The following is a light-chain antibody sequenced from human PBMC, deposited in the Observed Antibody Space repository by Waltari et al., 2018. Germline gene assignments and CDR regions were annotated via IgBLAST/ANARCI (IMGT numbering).Light chain of an antibody. Sequence: SFELTQPPSVSVSPGQTASITCSGETLPNQYTYWYQQKAGQAPVLVIFKDTERPSGFPGRFSGSSSGTVVTLTITGVRTEDEADYYCQSADSITTCEVFGGGAKLTVL. J-gene: IGLJ3*02. CDR1: TLPNQY. V-gene: IGLV3-25*03. CDR3: QSADSITTCEV. CDR2: KDT.